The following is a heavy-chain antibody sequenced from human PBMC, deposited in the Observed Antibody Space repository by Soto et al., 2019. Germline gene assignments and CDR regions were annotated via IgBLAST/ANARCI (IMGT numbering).Heavy chain of an antibody. Sequence: EVQLLESGGGLVQPGGSLRLSCAASGFTFSSYGMNWVRQAPGKGLEWVSAISGSGGSTYYADSVKGRFTISRDNFKNTLYLQKNSLRAEDTAVYYYAKRPYGDYVEGHWGQGHLVNVSS. CDR3: AKRPYGDYVEGH. CDR2: ISGSGGST. D-gene: IGHD4-17*01. J-gene: IGHJ4*02. V-gene: IGHV3-23*01. CDR1: GFTFSSYG.